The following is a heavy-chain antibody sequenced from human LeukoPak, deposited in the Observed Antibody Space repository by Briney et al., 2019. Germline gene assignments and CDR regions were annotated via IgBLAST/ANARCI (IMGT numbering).Heavy chain of an antibody. V-gene: IGHV4-59*12. CDR2: IYYSGST. CDR1: GGSISSYY. J-gene: IGHJ4*02. CDR3: ARRRLRFFTIDY. D-gene: IGHD3-3*01. Sequence: SETLSLTCTVSGGSISSYYWSWIRQPPGKGLEWIGYIYYSGSTNYNPSLKSRVTISVDTSKNQFSLKLSSVTAADTAVYYCARRRLRFFTIDYWGQGTLVTVSS.